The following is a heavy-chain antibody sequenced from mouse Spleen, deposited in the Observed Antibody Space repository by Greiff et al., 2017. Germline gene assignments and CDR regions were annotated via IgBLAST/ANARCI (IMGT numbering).Heavy chain of an antibody. V-gene: IGHV1-55*01. Sequence: QVQLQQPGAELVKPGASVKMSCKASGYTFTSYWITWVKQRPGQGLEWIGDIYPGSGSTNYNEKFKSKATLTVDTSSSTAYMQLSSLTSEDSAVYYCARSSTYPYYFDYWGQGTTLTVSS. CDR2: IYPGSGST. D-gene: IGHD1-1*01. CDR3: ARSSTYPYYFDY. CDR1: GYTFTSYW. J-gene: IGHJ2*01.